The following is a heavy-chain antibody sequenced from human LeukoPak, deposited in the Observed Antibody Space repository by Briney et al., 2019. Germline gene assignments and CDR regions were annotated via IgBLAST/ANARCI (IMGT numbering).Heavy chain of an antibody. Sequence: SETLSLTCTVSGDSISSGSNYWSWIRQPAGKGLEWIGRIYTSGSTSYNPSLKSRVTISVDTSKNQFSLKLSSVTAADTAVYYCARDNYDYVWGSYRPLYYFDYWGQGTLVTVSS. D-gene: IGHD3-16*02. CDR1: GDSISSGSNY. CDR3: ARDNYDYVWGSYRPLYYFDY. J-gene: IGHJ4*02. CDR2: IYTSGST. V-gene: IGHV4-61*02.